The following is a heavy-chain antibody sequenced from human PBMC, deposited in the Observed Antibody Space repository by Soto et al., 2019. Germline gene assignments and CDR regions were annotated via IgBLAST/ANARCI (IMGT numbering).Heavy chain of an antibody. Sequence: QVQLVQSGAEVKKPGSSVKVSCKASGGTFSSYAISWVRQAPGQGLEWMGGIIPIFGTANYAQKFQGRVTITADESTSTAYMELSSLRSEDTAVYYCARDRGYSGYEAGKGMDVWGQGTTVTVSS. CDR2: IIPIFGTA. V-gene: IGHV1-69*12. D-gene: IGHD5-12*01. J-gene: IGHJ6*02. CDR3: ARDRGYSGYEAGKGMDV. CDR1: GGTFSSYA.